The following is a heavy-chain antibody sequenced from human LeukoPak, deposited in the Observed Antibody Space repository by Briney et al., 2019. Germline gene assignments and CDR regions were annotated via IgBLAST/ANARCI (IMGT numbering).Heavy chain of an antibody. Sequence: PGGSLRLSCAASGFTFSSYWMSWVRQAPGKGLEWVSAISGSGGSTYYADSVKGRFTISRDNSKNTLYLQMNSLRAEDTAVYYCAKDYDSSGYYYVAFDIWGQGTMVTVSS. J-gene: IGHJ3*02. CDR1: GFTFSSYW. V-gene: IGHV3-23*01. CDR2: ISGSGGST. D-gene: IGHD3-22*01. CDR3: AKDYDSSGYYYVAFDI.